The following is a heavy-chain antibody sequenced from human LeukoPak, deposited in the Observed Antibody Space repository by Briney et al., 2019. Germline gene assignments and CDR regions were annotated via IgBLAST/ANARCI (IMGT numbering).Heavy chain of an antibody. CDR3: AKDGWDYDFWSGYFCYFDY. Sequence: GGSLRLSCAASGFTFSSYAMSWVRQAPGKGLEWVSAISGSGGSTYYADSVKGRFTTSRDNSKNTLYLQMNSLRAEDTAVYYCAKDGWDYDFWSGYFCYFDYWGQGTLVTVSS. CDR1: GFTFSSYA. D-gene: IGHD3-3*01. CDR2: ISGSGGST. J-gene: IGHJ4*02. V-gene: IGHV3-23*01.